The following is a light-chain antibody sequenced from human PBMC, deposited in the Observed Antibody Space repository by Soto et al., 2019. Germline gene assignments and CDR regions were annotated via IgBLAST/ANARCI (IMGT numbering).Light chain of an antibody. CDR2: TES. V-gene: IGKV1-5*03. J-gene: IGKJ1*01. CDR3: QQYHSWT. CDR1: QSISSW. Sequence: DIQMTQSPSTLAASVGDRVTITCRASQSISSWMAWYQQKPGKAPKLLIYTESYLESGVPSRFSGSGSGTEFTLTISSLQPDDFATYYCQQYHSWTFGQGTKVYIK.